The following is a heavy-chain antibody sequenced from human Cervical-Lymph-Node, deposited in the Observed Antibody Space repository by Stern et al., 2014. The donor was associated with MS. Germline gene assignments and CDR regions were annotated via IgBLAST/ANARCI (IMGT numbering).Heavy chain of an antibody. CDR2: IYWNDEK. CDR1: GFSLSTRGVG. CDR3: TLDTAY. D-gene: IGHD2-21*02. J-gene: IGHJ4*02. V-gene: IGHV2-5*01. Sequence: ESGPTLVKPTQTLTLTCTFSGFSLSTRGVGVGWIRQPPGKALEWLALIYWNDEKRYSPSLKSRLTIAKDTSKNQVVLTMTNMDPLDTATYYCTLDTAYWGQGALVTVSS.